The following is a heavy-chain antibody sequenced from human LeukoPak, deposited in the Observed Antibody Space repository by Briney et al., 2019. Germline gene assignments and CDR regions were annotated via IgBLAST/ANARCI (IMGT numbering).Heavy chain of an antibody. D-gene: IGHD2/OR15-2a*01. CDR1: GGSFSGYY. CDR2: IYHSGST. CDR3: ASWDDDYLTPFDY. J-gene: IGHJ4*02. V-gene: IGHV4-38-2*01. Sequence: SETLSLTCAVYGGSFSGYYWGWIRQPPGKGLEWIGSIYHSGSTYYNPSLKSRVTISVDTSKNQFSLKLSSVTAADTAVYYCASWDDDYLTPFDYWGQGTLVTVSS.